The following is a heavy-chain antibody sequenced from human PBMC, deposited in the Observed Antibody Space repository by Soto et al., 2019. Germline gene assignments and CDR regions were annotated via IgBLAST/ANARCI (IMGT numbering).Heavy chain of an antibody. Sequence: SETLSLTCTVSGVSISSYYWSLIRTPPGKGLEWIGYIYYSGSTNYNPSLKSRVTISVDTSKNQFSLKLSSVTAADTAVYYCARAPRGNYGYPSYFDYWGQGTLVTVSS. J-gene: IGHJ4*02. CDR2: IYYSGST. V-gene: IGHV4-59*01. CDR1: GVSISSYY. D-gene: IGHD3-10*01. CDR3: ARAPRGNYGYPSYFDY.